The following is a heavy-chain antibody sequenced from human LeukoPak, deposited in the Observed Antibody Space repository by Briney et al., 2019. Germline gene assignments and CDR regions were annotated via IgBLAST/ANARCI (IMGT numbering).Heavy chain of an antibody. D-gene: IGHD6-13*01. CDR1: GYTFTSYA. V-gene: IGHV7-4-1*02. CDR3: ARDWLAAAGKRTYQNTGTVDFDY. CDR2: INTNTGNP. J-gene: IGHJ4*02. Sequence: ASVKVSCKASGYTFTSYAMNWVRQAPGQGLEWMGWINTNTGNPTYAQGFTGRFVFSLDTSVSTAYLQISSLKAEDTAVYYCARDWLAAAGKRTYQNTGTVDFDYWGQGTLVTVSS.